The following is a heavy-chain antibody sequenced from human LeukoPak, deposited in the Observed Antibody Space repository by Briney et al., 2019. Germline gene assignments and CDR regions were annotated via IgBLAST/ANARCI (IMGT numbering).Heavy chain of an antibody. CDR3: ARSKDYGDYVSFDY. CDR1: GYTFTSYA. CDR2: IIPLFGTA. Sequence: GASVKVSCKASGYTFTSYAMHWVRQAPGQRLEWMGGIIPLFGTANYAQNFQDRVTITTDESTSTAYMELSRLRSEDTAVFYCARSKDYGDYVSFDYWGQGTLVTVSS. J-gene: IGHJ4*02. D-gene: IGHD4-17*01. V-gene: IGHV1-69*05.